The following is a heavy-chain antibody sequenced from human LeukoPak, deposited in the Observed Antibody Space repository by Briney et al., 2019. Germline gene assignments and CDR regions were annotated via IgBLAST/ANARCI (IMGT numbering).Heavy chain of an antibody. Sequence: PGGSLRLSCTAPGFAFGDYAMSWVRQAPGKGLEWVGFIRSKAYGGTTEYAASVKGRFTISRDDSKSIAYLQMNSLKTEDTAVYYCTRSQTAMVIPFDYWGQGTLVTVSS. CDR2: IRSKAYGGTT. J-gene: IGHJ4*02. CDR3: TRSQTAMVIPFDY. V-gene: IGHV3-49*04. D-gene: IGHD5-18*01. CDR1: GFAFGDYA.